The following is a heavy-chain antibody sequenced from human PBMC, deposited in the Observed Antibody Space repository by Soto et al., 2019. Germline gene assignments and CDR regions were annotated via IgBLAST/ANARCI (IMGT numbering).Heavy chain of an antibody. Sequence: QVQLVESGGGVVQPGRSLRLSCAASGFSISGFAMHWVRQAPGKGLEWVAVIAYDGSNRGYADSAKGRFTISRDNSKNTVYLQMSSLRGEDTAVYYCARDLQAGTDNVNWFAPWGQGTLVTVSS. V-gene: IGHV3-30*04. CDR1: GFSISGFA. J-gene: IGHJ5*02. CDR3: ARDLQAGTDNVNWFAP. CDR2: IAYDGSNR. D-gene: IGHD1-1*01.